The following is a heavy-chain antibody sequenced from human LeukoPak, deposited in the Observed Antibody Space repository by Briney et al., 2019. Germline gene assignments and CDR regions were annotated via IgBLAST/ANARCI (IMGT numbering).Heavy chain of an antibody. CDR1: GFTFNKYW. J-gene: IGHJ4*02. Sequence: GGSLRLSCVDFGFTFNKYWMSWVRQAPGKGLEWLANVNEDGSQKYSVDSVKGRFTISRDNAKNSVYLQMNSLRGEDTAVYYRARGLATAAAYWGQGTLVTVSS. D-gene: IGHD6-13*01. CDR3: ARGLATAAAY. V-gene: IGHV3-7*01. CDR2: VNEDGSQK.